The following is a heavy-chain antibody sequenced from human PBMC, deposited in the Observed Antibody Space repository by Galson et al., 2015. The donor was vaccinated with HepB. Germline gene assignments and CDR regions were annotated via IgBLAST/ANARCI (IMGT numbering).Heavy chain of an antibody. J-gene: IGHJ3*02. CDR2: IWYDGSNK. CDR1: GFTFSSYG. V-gene: IGHV3-33*01. D-gene: IGHD3-10*01. CDR3: ARDSSVLLWFGELFGAFDI. Sequence: SLRLSCAASGFTFSSYGMHWVRQAPGKGLEWVAVIWYDGSNKYYADSVKGRFTISRDNSKNTLYLQMNSLGAEDTAVYYCARDSSVLLWFGELFGAFDIWGQGTMVTVSS.